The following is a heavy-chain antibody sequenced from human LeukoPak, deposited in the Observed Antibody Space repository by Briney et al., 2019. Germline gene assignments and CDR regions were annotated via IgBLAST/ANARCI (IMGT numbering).Heavy chain of an antibody. CDR1: GFTFSSNN. D-gene: IGHD3-16*01. CDR2: IYSDGSR. Sequence: GGSLRLSCAASGFTFSSNNMTWVRQAPGEGLEWVSVIYSDGSRFYADSVKGRFTISRDNSKNTVYLQMNSLRVDDTAVYFCVRDHWIGGYWGQGTLVTVSS. CDR3: VRDHWIGGY. J-gene: IGHJ4*02. V-gene: IGHV3-53*01.